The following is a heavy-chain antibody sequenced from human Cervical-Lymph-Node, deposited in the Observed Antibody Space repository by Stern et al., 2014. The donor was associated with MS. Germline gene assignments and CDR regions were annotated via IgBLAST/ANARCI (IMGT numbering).Heavy chain of an antibody. D-gene: IGHD3-10*01. CDR2: ITPIFDTA. Sequence: VQLGQSGAEVKKPGSSVKVSCKASGGTFTSYVISWVRQASGQGLEWMGGITPIFDTANYAQKFQRKVTITEDKSTSTASMELNRLTFEATAIYCCARLGGPSSYWGQGTLVTVSS. J-gene: IGHJ4*02. V-gene: IGHV1-69*06. CDR1: GGTFTSYV. CDR3: ARLGGPSSY.